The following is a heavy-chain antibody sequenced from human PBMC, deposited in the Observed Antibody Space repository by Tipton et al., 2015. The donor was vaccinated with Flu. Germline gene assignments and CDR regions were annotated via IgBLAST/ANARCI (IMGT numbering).Heavy chain of an antibody. V-gene: IGHV4-4*07. CDR1: GGSISSYY. CDR2: IYTSGST. J-gene: IGHJ2*01. CDR3: AKSGSYQSYWYFDL. Sequence: TLSLTCTVSGGSISSYYWSWIRQPAGKGLEWIGRIYTSGSTNYNPSLKSRVTMSVDTSKNQFSLKLSSVTAADTAVYYCAKSGSYQSYWYFDLWGRGTPVTVSS. D-gene: IGHD1-26*01.